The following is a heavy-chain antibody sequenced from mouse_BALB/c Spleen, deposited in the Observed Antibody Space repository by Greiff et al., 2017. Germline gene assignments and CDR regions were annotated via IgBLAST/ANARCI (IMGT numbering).Heavy chain of an antibody. J-gene: IGHJ4*01. D-gene: IGHD2-2*01. Sequence: VQLQQSGPELVKPGASVKMSCKASGYTFTSYVMHWVKQKPGQGLEWIGYINPYNDGTKYNEKFKGKAPLTSDKSSSTAYMELSSLTSEDSAVYYCSRGGYGYDDAMDYWGQGTSVTVSS. CDR3: SRGGYGYDDAMDY. V-gene: IGHV1-14*01. CDR1: GYTFTSYV. CDR2: INPYNDGT.